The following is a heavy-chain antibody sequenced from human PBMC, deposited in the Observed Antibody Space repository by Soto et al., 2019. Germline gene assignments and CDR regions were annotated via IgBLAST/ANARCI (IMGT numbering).Heavy chain of an antibody. J-gene: IGHJ1*01. Sequence: SETLSLTCNMSGDSYSISTYSWSWIRQPPGKALQWIGYIYQSGVTSYNPSLASRVSISLDRSNNQCSLKLKSVTAADTAVYFCAGMPNTSGLRLDHWGPGTLVTVSS. V-gene: IGHV4-30-2*01. CDR2: IYQSGVT. CDR3: AGMPNTSGLRLDH. CDR1: GDSYSISTYS. D-gene: IGHD6-19*01.